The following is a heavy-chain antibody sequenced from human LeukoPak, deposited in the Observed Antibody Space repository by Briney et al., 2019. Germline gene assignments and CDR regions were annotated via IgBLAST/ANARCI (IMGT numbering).Heavy chain of an antibody. J-gene: IGHJ5*02. Sequence: PSETLSLTCTVSGASISSYYWSWIRQPPGKGLEWTGYIYYSGSTNYNPSLKSRVTISVDTSKNQFSLKLSSVTAADTAVYYCARRRPSYGDYGNWFDPWGQGTLVTVSS. CDR1: GASISSYY. D-gene: IGHD4-17*01. CDR3: ARRRPSYGDYGNWFDP. CDR2: IYYSGST. V-gene: IGHV4-59*01.